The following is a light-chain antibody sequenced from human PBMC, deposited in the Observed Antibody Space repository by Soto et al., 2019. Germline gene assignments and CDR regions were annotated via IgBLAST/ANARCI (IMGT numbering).Light chain of an antibody. CDR1: QTISSW. CDR2: KES. V-gene: IGKV1-5*03. CDR3: QQYNSYST. J-gene: IGKJ1*01. Sequence: EIQMTQSPSTLSGSVGDRVTITCRASQTISSWLAWYQQKPGKSPKLLIYKESTLKSGVPSRFSGSASGTEFTLTISSLQPDDFATYYCQQYNSYSTFGQGTKVEIK.